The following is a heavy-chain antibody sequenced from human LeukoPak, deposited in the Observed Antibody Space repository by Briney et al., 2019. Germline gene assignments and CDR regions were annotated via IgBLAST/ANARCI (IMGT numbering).Heavy chain of an antibody. J-gene: IGHJ4*02. D-gene: IGHD3-22*01. CDR1: GLTFSSYW. CDR2: IKQDGSEK. CDR3: ARPTFDSSGYLLDY. V-gene: IGHV3-7*01. Sequence: GGSLRLSCAASGLTFSSYWMSWVRQAPGKGLEWVANIKQDGSEKYYVDSVKGRFTISRDNAKNSLYLQMNSLRAEDTAVYYCARPTFDSSGYLLDYWGQGTLVTVSS.